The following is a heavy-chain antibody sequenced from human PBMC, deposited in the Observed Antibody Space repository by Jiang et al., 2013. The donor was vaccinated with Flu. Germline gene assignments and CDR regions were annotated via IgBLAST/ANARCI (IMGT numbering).Heavy chain of an antibody. CDR2: IYSTGTT. D-gene: IGHD3-10*01. CDR1: GGSISAYY. V-gene: IGHV4-4*08. J-gene: IGHJ4*02. CDR3: AREESGSYI. Sequence: LLKPSETLSLTCTVSGGSISAYYWSWIRQPPGKGLEWIGNIYSTGTTYYKPSLESRVTISLDTSRNQFSLKMRSVTAADTAVYYCAREESGSYIWGQGTLITVSS.